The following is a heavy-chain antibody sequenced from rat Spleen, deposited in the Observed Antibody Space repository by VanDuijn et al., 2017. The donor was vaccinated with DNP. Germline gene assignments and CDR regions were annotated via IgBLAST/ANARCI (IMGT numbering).Heavy chain of an antibody. Sequence: EVQLVESGGDLVQPGRSLKLSCVASGFTFNDYWMTWIRQVPGKGLEWVASISSSDGHTYYRDSVKGRFTISRDNAKSTLYLQMDSLRSEDTATYYCTTDLGGAYTNYWGQGVMVTLSS. CDR2: ISSSDGHT. D-gene: IGHD1-10*01. J-gene: IGHJ2*01. CDR1: GFTFNDYW. V-gene: IGHV5-31*01. CDR3: TTDLGGAYTNY.